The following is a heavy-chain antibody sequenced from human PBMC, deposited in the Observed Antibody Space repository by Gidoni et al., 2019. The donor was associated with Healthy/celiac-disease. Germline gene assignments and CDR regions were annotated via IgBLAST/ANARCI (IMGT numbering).Heavy chain of an antibody. Sequence: EVQLLESGGGLVQPGGSLRLPCAASGFTFSSYAMSWVRQAPGKGLGGVSAISGSGGSTYYADSVKGRFTISRDNSKNTLYLQMNSLRAEDTAVYYCAKVSVGAKLDYWGQGTLVTVSS. J-gene: IGHJ4*02. CDR1: GFTFSSYA. CDR3: AKVSVGAKLDY. D-gene: IGHD1-26*01. V-gene: IGHV3-23*01. CDR2: ISGSGGST.